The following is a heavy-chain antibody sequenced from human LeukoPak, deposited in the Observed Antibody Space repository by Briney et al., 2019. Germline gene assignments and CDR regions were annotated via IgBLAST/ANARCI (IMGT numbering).Heavy chain of an antibody. CDR2: ISGSGSGT. V-gene: IGHV3-23*01. CDR3: ANHSDTAMVYAY. Sequence: GGSLRLSCATSGFTFSSYAMSWVPQAPGKGLGWVSGISGSGSGTYYADSVKGRFTISRDNSKNTLNLQMNSLRAEDTAVYYCANHSDTAMVYAYWGQGTLVTVSS. D-gene: IGHD5-18*01. CDR1: GFTFSSYA. J-gene: IGHJ4*02.